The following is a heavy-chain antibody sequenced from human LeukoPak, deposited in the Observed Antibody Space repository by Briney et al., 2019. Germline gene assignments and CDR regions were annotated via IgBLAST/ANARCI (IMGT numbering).Heavy chain of an antibody. D-gene: IGHD2-2*01. CDR2: ISSSGSTI. J-gene: IGHJ4*02. CDR1: GFTFSSYE. CDR3: ARDGPVACSSTSCYADYFDY. V-gene: IGHV3-48*03. Sequence: GGSLRLSCAASGFTFSSYEMNWVRQAPGKGLEWVSYISSSGSTIYYADSVKGRFTISRDNAKNSLYLQMNSLRAEDTAVYYCARDGPVACSSTSCYADYFDYWSQGTLVTVSS.